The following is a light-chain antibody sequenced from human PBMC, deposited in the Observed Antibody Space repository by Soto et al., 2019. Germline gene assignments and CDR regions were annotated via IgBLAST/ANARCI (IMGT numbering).Light chain of an antibody. CDR1: SSNIGAGYD. V-gene: IGLV1-40*01. J-gene: IGLJ2*01. CDR2: GNS. Sequence: QSVRTQPPSVSGAPGHRVTGSCTGSSSNIGAGYDVHWYQQLPGTAPKLLIYGNSNRPSGVPDRFSGSKSGTSASLAITGLQAEDEADYYCQSYDSSLSGYVVFGGGTKLTVL. CDR3: QSYDSSLSGYVV.